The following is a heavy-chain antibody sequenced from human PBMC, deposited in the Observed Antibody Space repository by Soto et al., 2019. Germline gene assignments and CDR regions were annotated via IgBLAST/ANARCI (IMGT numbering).Heavy chain of an antibody. CDR2: IIPIFGTA. CDR1: GGTFSSYA. D-gene: IGHD3-10*01. CDR3: ARAIIRVRDVIDYSYVMDA. J-gene: IGHJ6*02. Sequence: SVKVSCKASGGTFSSYATSWVRQAPGQGLEWMGGIIPIFGTANYAQKFQGRVTITADESMSTAYMELSSLRSEDTAVYYCARAIIRVRDVIDYSYVMDARAQGTRATFP. V-gene: IGHV1-69*13.